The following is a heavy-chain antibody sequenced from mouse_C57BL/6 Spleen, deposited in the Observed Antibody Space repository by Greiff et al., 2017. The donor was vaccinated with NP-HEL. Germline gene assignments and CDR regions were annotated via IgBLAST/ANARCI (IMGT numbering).Heavy chain of an antibody. CDR3: ARKTTVVDYAMDY. CDR1: GYAFSSSW. Sequence: QVQLQQSGPELVKPGASVKISCKASGYAFSSSWMNWVKRRPGKGLEWIGRIYPGDGDTNYNGKFKGKATLTADKSSSTAYMQLSSLTSEDSAVYFCARKTTVVDYAMDYWGQGTSVTVSS. D-gene: IGHD1-1*01. J-gene: IGHJ4*01. CDR2: IYPGDGDT. V-gene: IGHV1-82*01.